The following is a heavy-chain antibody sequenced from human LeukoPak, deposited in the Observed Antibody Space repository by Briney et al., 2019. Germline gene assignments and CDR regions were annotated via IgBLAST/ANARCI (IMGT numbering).Heavy chain of an antibody. CDR1: GYTFTGYY. CDR3: ARGAPHYDILTGYYFDKGGSDY. CDR2: INPNSGGT. V-gene: IGHV1-2*02. J-gene: IGHJ4*02. Sequence: ASVKVSCKASGYTFTGYYMHWVRQAPGQGLEWMGWINPNSGGTNYAQKFQGRVTMTRDTSISTAYMELSRLRSDDTAVYYCARGAPHYDILTGYYFDKGGSDYWGQGTLATVSS. D-gene: IGHD3-9*01.